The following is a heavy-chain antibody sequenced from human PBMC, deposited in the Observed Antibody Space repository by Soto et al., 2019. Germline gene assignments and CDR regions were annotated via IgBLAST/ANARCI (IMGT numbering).Heavy chain of an antibody. D-gene: IGHD3-10*01. CDR2: INAGNGNT. V-gene: IGHV1-3*01. J-gene: IGHJ4*02. CDR3: ARSPGGPMTPGDY. Sequence: ASVKVSCKASGYTFTSYAMHWVRQAPGQRLEWMGWINAGNGNTKYSQRFQGRVTITRDTSASTAYMELSSLRSEDTAVYYCARSPGGPMTPGDYWGQGTLVTVSS. CDR1: GYTFTSYA.